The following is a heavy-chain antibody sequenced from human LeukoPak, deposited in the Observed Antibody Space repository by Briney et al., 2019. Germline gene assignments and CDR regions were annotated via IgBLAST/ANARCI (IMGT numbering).Heavy chain of an antibody. V-gene: IGHV4-34*01. Sequence: SETLSLTCAVYGGSFSGYYWSWIRQPPGKGLEWIGEINHSGSTNYNPSLKSRVTISVDTSKNQFSLKLSSVTAADTAVYYCARHRRGYSGYDSGSGYYYYMDVWGKGTTVTVSS. D-gene: IGHD5-12*01. CDR3: ARHRRGYSGYDSGSGYYYYMDV. CDR1: GGSFSGYY. CDR2: INHSGST. J-gene: IGHJ6*03.